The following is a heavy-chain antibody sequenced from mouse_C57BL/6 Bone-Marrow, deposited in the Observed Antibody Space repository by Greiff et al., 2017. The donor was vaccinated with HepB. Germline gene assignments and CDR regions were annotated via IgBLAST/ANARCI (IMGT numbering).Heavy chain of an antibody. Sequence: EVQLQQSGPGLVKPSQSLSLTCSVTGYSITSGYYWNWIRQFPGNKLEWMGYISYDGSNNYNPSLKNRISITRDTSKNHFFLKLNSVTTEDTATYYCARAHYYGSSCFDYWGQGTTLTVSS. J-gene: IGHJ2*01. CDR2: ISYDGSN. CDR3: ARAHYYGSSCFDY. D-gene: IGHD1-1*01. V-gene: IGHV3-6*01. CDR1: GYSITSGYY.